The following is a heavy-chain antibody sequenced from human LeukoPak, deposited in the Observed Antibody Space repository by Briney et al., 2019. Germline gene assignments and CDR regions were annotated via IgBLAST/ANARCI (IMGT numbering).Heavy chain of an antibody. CDR3: ARMAGAIFGGGFDY. V-gene: IGHV3-48*03. J-gene: IGHJ4*02. CDR2: ISSSGSTI. CDR1: GFTFSSYE. D-gene: IGHD3-3*01. Sequence: GGSLRLSCAASGFTFSSYEMNWVRQAPGKGLEWVSYISSSGSTIYYADSVKGRFTISRDNGKNSLYLQMNSLRAEDTAVYYRARMAGAIFGGGFDYWGQGTLVTVSS.